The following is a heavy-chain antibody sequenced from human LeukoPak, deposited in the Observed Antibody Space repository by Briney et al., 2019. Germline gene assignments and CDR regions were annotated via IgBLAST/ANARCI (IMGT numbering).Heavy chain of an antibody. D-gene: IGHD5-24*01. J-gene: IGHJ4*02. CDR2: IIPIFGTA. V-gene: IGHV1-69*13. Sequence: SVKVSCKASGGTSSSYAISWVRQAPGQGLEWMGGIIPIFGTANYAQKFQGRVTITADESTSTAYMELSSLRSEDTAVYYCAEEGDGYSFDYWGQGTLVTVSS. CDR3: AEEGDGYSFDY. CDR1: GGTSSSYA.